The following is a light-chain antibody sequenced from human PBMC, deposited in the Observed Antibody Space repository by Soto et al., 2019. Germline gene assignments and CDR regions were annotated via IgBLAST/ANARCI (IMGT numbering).Light chain of an antibody. V-gene: IGKV1-5*03. Sequence: DIQMTQSPSTLSASVGDRVTITCRASQIINTWLAWYQQKPGKAPKLLIYRASNLVSGVPSRFSGSGSGTEFTLTISSLQHDDFSIYYCQQYETYSGTFGPGTKVDL. CDR2: RAS. CDR1: QIINTW. CDR3: QQYETYSGT. J-gene: IGKJ3*01.